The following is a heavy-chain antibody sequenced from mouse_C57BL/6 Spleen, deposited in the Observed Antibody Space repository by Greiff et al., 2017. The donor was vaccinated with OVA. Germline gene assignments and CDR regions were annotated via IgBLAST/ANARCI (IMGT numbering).Heavy chain of an antibody. CDR3: ARMNYYGSRAYFDY. CDR1: GFSLTSYA. CDR2: IWTGGGT. V-gene: IGHV2-9-1*01. Sequence: VKLQESGPGLVAPSQSLSITCTVSGFSLTSYAISWVRQPPGKGLEWLGVIWTGGGTNYNSALKSRLSISKDNSKSQVFLKMNSLQTDDTARYYSARMNYYGSRAYFDYWGQGTTLTVSS. J-gene: IGHJ2*01. D-gene: IGHD1-1*01.